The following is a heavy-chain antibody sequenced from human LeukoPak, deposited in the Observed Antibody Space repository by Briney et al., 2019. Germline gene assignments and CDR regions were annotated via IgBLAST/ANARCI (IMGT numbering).Heavy chain of an antibody. CDR1: EFTFSSHW. CDR3: ARVRIVAGIDC. J-gene: IGHJ4*02. Sequence: GGSLRLSCAASEFTFSSHWMSWVRQAPGKGLEWVANINQDGSEKYYVDSVKGRFTISRDNAKNSLYLQMNSLRVEDAAVYYCARVRIVAGIDCWGQGTLVTVSS. V-gene: IGHV3-7*03. D-gene: IGHD5-12*01. CDR2: INQDGSEK.